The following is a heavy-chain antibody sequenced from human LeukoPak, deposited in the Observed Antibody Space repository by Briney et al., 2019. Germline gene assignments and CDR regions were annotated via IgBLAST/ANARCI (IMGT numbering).Heavy chain of an antibody. CDR1: GFTFSSYT. Sequence: GGSLRLSCAASGFTFSSYTMSWVRQAPGKGLEWVSTITTSDGNAYYADSVKGRFSVSRDTPKTTRFLQINSLRDADTAVYYGAKDGGLWVSAHWGDYWGRATLVTVSS. J-gene: IGHJ4*02. CDR2: ITTSDGNA. V-gene: IGHV3-23*01. D-gene: IGHD7-27*01. CDR3: AKDGGLWVSAHWGDY.